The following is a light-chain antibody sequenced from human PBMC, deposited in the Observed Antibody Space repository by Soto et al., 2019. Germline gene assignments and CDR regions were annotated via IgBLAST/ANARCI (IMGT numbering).Light chain of an antibody. J-gene: IGKJ1*01. CDR1: QTVSSSY. CDR3: HQYGGSPTWT. CDR2: GTS. V-gene: IGKV3-20*01. Sequence: DIVLTQSPGSLSLSPGERATLSFRASQTVSSSYLAWYQQKPGQAPRLLMYGTSTRATGIPDRFSGSGSGTDFSLTISSVEPEDFAVYYCHQYGGSPTWTFGQGTKVENK.